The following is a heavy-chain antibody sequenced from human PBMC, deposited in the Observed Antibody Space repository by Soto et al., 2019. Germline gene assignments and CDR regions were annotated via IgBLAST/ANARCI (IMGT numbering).Heavy chain of an antibody. V-gene: IGHV1-3*01. D-gene: IGHD2-21*02. Sequence: ASVKVSCKASGYTFTSYAIHWVRQAPGQRLEWMGWINAGNGNTKYSQKSQGRVTITRDTSASTAYMELSSLRSEDTAVYYCARSIVVVTALDYWGQGTLVTVPQ. J-gene: IGHJ4*02. CDR2: INAGNGNT. CDR1: GYTFTSYA. CDR3: ARSIVVVTALDY.